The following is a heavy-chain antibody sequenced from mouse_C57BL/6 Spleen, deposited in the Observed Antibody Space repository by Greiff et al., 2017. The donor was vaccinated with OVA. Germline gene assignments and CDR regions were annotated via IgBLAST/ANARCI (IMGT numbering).Heavy chain of an antibody. CDR1: GYTFTSYW. J-gene: IGHJ3*01. CDR3: ARVGTYGSSSFAY. D-gene: IGHD1-1*01. Sequence: QVQLQQSGAELVMPGASVKLSCKASGYTFTSYWMHWVKQRPGQGLEWIGEIDPSDSYTNYNQKFKGKSTLTVDKSSSTAYMQLSSLTSEDSSVYYCARVGTYGSSSFAYWGQGTLVTVSA. CDR2: IDPSDSYT. V-gene: IGHV1-69*01.